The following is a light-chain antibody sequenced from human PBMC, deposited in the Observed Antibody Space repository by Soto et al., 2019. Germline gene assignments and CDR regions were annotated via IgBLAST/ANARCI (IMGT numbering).Light chain of an antibody. CDR3: QQYSSYLWT. Sequence: DIQMTQSPSTLSASVGDRVTITCRASQSINSWLAWYQQKPGKAPKLLIYKASNLESGVPSRFSGSGSGTEFTLTISSLQPDDFATYFCQQYSSYLWTFGQGTKVEIK. V-gene: IGKV1-5*03. CDR1: QSINSW. CDR2: KAS. J-gene: IGKJ1*01.